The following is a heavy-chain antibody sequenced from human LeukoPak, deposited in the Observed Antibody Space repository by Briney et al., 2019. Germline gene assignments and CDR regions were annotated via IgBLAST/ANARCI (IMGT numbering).Heavy chain of an antibody. CDR3: ARERSDAFDI. CDR2: IYYSGST. V-gene: IGHV4-59*01. CDR1: GGSISSYY. J-gene: IGHJ3*02. Sequence: SETLSLTCTVSGGSISSYYWSWIRQPPGKGLEWIGYIYYSGSTNYNPSLKSRVTISVDTSKNQFSLKLSSVTAADTAVYYRARERSDAFDIWGQGTMVTVSS.